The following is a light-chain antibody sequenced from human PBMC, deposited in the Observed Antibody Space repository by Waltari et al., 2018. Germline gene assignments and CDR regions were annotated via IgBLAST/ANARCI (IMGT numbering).Light chain of an antibody. V-gene: IGKV1-17*03. J-gene: IGKJ2*01. CDR2: TAS. CDR1: QGISKY. Sequence: DIQMTQSPSAMSASVGDRVTITCRVSQGISKYLAWFQQKPGKIPKRLIYTASNLESGVPSRFSGSGSGTEFTLTITSLQPEDSATYYCLQHSSYPYTFGQGTKLEI. CDR3: LQHSSYPYT.